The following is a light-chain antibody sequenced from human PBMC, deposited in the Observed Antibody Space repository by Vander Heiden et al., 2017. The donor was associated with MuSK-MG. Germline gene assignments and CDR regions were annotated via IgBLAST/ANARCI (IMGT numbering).Light chain of an antibody. J-gene: IGKJ4*01. Sequence: EIVLTQSPATLSLSPGERATLSCRASQSVSSYLAWYQQKPGQAPRLLIYDASNRATGIPARFSGSGSGTDFTLTISSREPEDFAVYYCQQHSNWPPLTFGGGTKVXIK. V-gene: IGKV3-11*01. CDR3: QQHSNWPPLT. CDR2: DAS. CDR1: QSVSSY.